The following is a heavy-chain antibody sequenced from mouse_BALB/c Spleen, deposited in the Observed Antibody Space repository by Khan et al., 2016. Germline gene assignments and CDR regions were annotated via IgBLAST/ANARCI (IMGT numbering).Heavy chain of an antibody. V-gene: IGHV1-26*01. CDR2: VNPNNGGT. Sequence: VQLQQSGPDLVKPGASVNISCKASGYSFTGYYMHWVKESHGKSLEWIGRVNPNNGGTSYNQKFKGKAILTVDKSSSIDYMAHRSLTAEDSAVYYCACSGGHYVGWCQGTTLTVSS. CDR1: GYSFTGYY. D-gene: IGHD2-1*01. J-gene: IGHJ2*01. CDR3: ACSGGHYVG.